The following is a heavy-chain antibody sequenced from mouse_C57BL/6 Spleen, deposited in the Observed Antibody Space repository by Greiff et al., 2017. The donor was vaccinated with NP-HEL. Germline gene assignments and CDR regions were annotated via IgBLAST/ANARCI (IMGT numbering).Heavy chain of an antibody. CDR1: GYTFTSYW. J-gene: IGHJ1*03. D-gene: IGHD1-1*01. Sequence: EVQLQQSGTVLARPGASVKMSCKTSGYTFTSYWMHWVKQRPGQGLEWIGAIYPGNSDTSYNQKFKGKAKLTAVTSASTAYMELSSLTNEDSAVYYCTMGGGSSSYWYFDVWGTGTTVTVSS. CDR2: IYPGNSDT. V-gene: IGHV1-5*01. CDR3: TMGGGSSSYWYFDV.